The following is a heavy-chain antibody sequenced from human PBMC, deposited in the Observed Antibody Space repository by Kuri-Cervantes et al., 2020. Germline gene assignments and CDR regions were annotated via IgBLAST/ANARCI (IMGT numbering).Heavy chain of an antibody. J-gene: IGHJ2*01. CDR1: GFTFSSYS. V-gene: IGHV3-48*04. CDR3: TRGYSSGWYFDL. D-gene: IGHD6-19*01. Sequence: GGSLRLSCAASGFTFSSYSMNWVRQAPGKGLEWVSYISSSSSTIYYADSVKGRFTISRDNAKNSLYLQMNSLRAEDTAVYYCTRGYSSGWYFDLWGRGTLVTVSS. CDR2: ISSSSSTI.